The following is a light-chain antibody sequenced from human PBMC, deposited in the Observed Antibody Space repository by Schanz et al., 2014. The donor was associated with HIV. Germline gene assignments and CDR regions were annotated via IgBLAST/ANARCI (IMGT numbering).Light chain of an antibody. CDR1: QSISSSY. CDR3: QQYNYATT. CDR2: GAS. V-gene: IGKV3-20*01. Sequence: EIVLTQSPGTLSLSPGERATLSCRTSQSISSSYLAWYQQKPGQAPRLLIYGASSRATGIPDRFSGSGSGTDFTLTISRLEPEDFAVYYCQQYNYATTFGQGTKLEI. J-gene: IGKJ2*01.